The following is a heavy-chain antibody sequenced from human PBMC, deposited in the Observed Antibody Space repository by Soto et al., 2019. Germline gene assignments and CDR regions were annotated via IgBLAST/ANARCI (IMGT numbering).Heavy chain of an antibody. D-gene: IGHD2-15*01. Sequence: QVQLVESGGGVVQPGRSLRLSCVASGFSFSNHDMDWVRQAPGKELEWVASIGYDGNKRYYADSVKGRFTISRDNSKNTLYLQRNSLGAEDTAVYYWARDQLRPPLLLFDYWGQGTWSPSPQ. V-gene: IGHV3-33*01. J-gene: IGHJ4*02. CDR3: ARDQLRPPLLLFDY. CDR2: IGYDGNKR. CDR1: GFSFSNHD.